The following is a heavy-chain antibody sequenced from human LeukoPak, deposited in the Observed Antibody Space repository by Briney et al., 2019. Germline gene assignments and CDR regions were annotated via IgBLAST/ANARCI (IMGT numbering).Heavy chain of an antibody. CDR2: IYYSGST. J-gene: IGHJ4*02. CDR3: ARVGEMATILSYFDY. D-gene: IGHD5-24*01. CDR1: GGSISSGGYY. Sequence: PSGTLSLTCTVSGGSISSGGYYWSWIRQHPGKGLEWIGYIYYSGSTYYNPSLKSRVTISVDTSKNQFSLKLSSVTAADTAVYYCARVGEMATILSYFDYWGQGTLVTVSS. V-gene: IGHV4-31*03.